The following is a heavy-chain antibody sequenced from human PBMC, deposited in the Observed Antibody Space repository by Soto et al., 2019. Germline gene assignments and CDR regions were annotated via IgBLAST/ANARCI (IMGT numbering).Heavy chain of an antibody. D-gene: IGHD3-22*01. J-gene: IGHJ2*01. CDR1: GGSISSSSYY. CDR3: SSFNAHHTSAYYFDYWYFDL. V-gene: IGHV4-39*01. CDR2: IYYSGST. Sequence: QLQLQESGPGLVKPWDTLSLTCTVSGGSISSSSYYRGWIRQPPGKGLEGIGSIYYSGSTYYNTSPKSRVTVSADPSRNTCSLKLSPVSAAYSAVDFCSSFNAHHTSAYYFDYWYFDLWGRGTLVTVSS.